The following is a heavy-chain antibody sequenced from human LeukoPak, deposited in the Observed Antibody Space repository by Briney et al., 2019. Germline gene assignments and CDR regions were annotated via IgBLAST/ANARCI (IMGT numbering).Heavy chain of an antibody. J-gene: IGHJ4*02. D-gene: IGHD1-26*01. CDR3: ARGWELLGIDY. CDR2: ISHTGRTI. Sequence: GGSLRLSCAASGFDGSHYYMAWIRQAPGKGLEWVSYISHTGRTISYADSLKGRFTISRDNSKNTLYLQMNSLRAEDTAVYYCARGWELLGIDYWGQGTLVTVSS. CDR1: GFDGSHYY. V-gene: IGHV3-11*01.